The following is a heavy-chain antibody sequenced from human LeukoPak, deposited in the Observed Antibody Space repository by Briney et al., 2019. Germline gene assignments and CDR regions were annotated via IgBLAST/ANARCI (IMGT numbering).Heavy chain of an antibody. CDR2: IIPVFGTT. J-gene: IGHJ3*02. Sequence: ASVKVSCKASGGTFIHYSISWVRQAPGQGLEWMGGIIPVFGTTNYAQKFQGRVTITADESTSTAYMELSSLRSEDTAVYYCARGPTGDAFDIWGQGIMVTVSS. V-gene: IGHV1-69*13. CDR1: GGTFIHYS. D-gene: IGHD2-8*02. CDR3: ARGPTGDAFDI.